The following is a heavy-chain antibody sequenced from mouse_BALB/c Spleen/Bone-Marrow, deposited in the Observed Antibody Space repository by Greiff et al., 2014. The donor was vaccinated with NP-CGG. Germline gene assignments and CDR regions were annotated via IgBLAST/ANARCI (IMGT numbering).Heavy chain of an antibody. CDR2: IDPANGNT. J-gene: IGHJ4*01. Sequence: VQLKESGAELVKPGASVKLSCTASGFNIKDTYMYWVKQRPEQGLEWIGRIDPANGNTKYDPKFQGKATITADTSSNTAYLQLSSLTSEDTAVYYCAIYYGNYYAMDYWGQGTSVTVSS. D-gene: IGHD2-1*01. CDR1: GFNIKDTY. V-gene: IGHV14-3*02. CDR3: AIYYGNYYAMDY.